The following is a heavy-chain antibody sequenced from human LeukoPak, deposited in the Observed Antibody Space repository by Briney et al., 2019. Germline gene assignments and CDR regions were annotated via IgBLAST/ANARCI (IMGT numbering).Heavy chain of an antibody. CDR1: GGSISSYY. V-gene: IGHV4-4*09. Sequence: SETLSLTCTVSGGSISSYYWIWIRQPPGKGLEWIGCIYSSGSTNYNPSLKSRVTISVGTSKNQFSLRLGSVTAADTAVYYCARKSGGYCSSSSCYYGAFDIWGQGTMVTVSS. J-gene: IGHJ3*02. D-gene: IGHD2-2*03. CDR3: ARKSGGYCSSSSCYYGAFDI. CDR2: IYSSGST.